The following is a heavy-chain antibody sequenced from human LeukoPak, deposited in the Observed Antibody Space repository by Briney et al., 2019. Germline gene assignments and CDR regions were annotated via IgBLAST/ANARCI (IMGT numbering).Heavy chain of an antibody. D-gene: IGHD3-10*01. V-gene: IGHV4-28*05. CDR2: IYYSGSI. CDR1: GYSISSSNW. Sequence: PSDTLSLTCAVSGYSISSSNWWGWIRQPPGKGLEWIGYIYYSGSIYYSPSLKSRVTMSVDTSKNQFSLKLSSVTAVDTAVYYCARSSPNLAGYFDYWGQGTLVTVSS. J-gene: IGHJ4*02. CDR3: ARSSPNLAGYFDY.